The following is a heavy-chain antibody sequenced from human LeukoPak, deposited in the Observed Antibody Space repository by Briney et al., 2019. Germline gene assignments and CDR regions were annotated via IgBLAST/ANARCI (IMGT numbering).Heavy chain of an antibody. V-gene: IGHV3-7*05. CDR3: ARDYPYYSDTSILDRFDY. CDR1: EFTFSNYW. CDR2: IKQDGSEK. J-gene: IGHJ4*02. D-gene: IGHD3-22*01. Sequence: GSLRLSFAAFEFTFSNYWMSWVRQAPGKGLEWVANIKQDGSEKYYVDSVKGRFTISRDNAKNSLYLQMNSLRAEDTAVYYCARDYPYYSDTSILDRFDYWGQGTLVTVSS.